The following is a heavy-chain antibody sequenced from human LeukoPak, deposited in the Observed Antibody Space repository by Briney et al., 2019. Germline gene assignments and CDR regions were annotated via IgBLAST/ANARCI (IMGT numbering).Heavy chain of an antibody. Sequence: GGSLRLSCAASGFTFSSYAMHWVRQAPGKGLEWVAVISYDGSNKYYADSVKGRFTISRDNSKNTLYLQMNSLRAEDTAVYYCARDKSDSGSYYDFDYWGQGTLVTVSS. CDR3: ARDKSDSGSYYDFDY. V-gene: IGHV3-30-3*01. CDR2: ISYDGSNK. CDR1: GFTFSSYA. D-gene: IGHD1-26*01. J-gene: IGHJ4*02.